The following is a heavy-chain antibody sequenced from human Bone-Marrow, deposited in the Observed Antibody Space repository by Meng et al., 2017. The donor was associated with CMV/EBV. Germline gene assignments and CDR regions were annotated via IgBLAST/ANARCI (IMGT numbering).Heavy chain of an antibody. CDR1: GYTFTGYY. CDR3: ARDAPGEWYQLLYPLGSYGYYYYGMDV. D-gene: IGHD2-2*02. J-gene: IGHJ6*02. CDR2: INPNSGGT. Sequence: ASVKVSCKASGYTFTGYYMHWVRQAPGQGLEWMGWINPNSGGTNYAQKFQGRVTMTRDTSISTAYMELSRLRSDDTAVYYCARDAPGEWYQLLYPLGSYGYYYYGMDVWGQGTTVTVSS. V-gene: IGHV1-2*02.